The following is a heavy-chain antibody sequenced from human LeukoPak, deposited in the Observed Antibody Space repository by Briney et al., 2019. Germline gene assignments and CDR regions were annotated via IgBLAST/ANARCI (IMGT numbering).Heavy chain of an antibody. Sequence: GXXLRLSCAASGFTFRSYWMHWVRQAPGKGLVWVSRINSDGSSTNYADSVKGRFTISRDNAKNTLYLQMNSLRAEDTAVYYCARAPYYDFWSGYPPDYWGQGTLVTVSS. V-gene: IGHV3-74*01. J-gene: IGHJ4*02. D-gene: IGHD3-3*01. CDR2: INSDGSST. CDR1: GFTFRSYW. CDR3: ARAPYYDFWSGYPPDY.